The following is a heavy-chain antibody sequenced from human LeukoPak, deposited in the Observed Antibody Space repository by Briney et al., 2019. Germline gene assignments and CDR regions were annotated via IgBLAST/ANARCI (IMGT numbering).Heavy chain of an antibody. CDR2: MNHSGST. CDR1: GGSFSGYY. CDR3: ARLPRYGGYDHFDY. J-gene: IGHJ4*02. D-gene: IGHD5-12*01. Sequence: SETLSLTCAVYGGSFSGYYWSWIRQPPGKGLEWMGEMNHSGSTNYNPSLKSRVTISVDTSKNQFSLKLNSVTAADTAVYYCARLPRYGGYDHFDYWGQGILVIVSS. V-gene: IGHV4-34*01.